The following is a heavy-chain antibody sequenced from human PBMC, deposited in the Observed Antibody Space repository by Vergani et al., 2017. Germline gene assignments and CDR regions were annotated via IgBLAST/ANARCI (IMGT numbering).Heavy chain of an antibody. J-gene: IGHJ6*03. V-gene: IGHV1-69*01. CDR2: IIPIFGTA. CDR1: GGTFSSYA. Sequence: VSCKASGGTFSSYAISWVRQAPGQGLEWMGGIIPIFGTANYAQKFQGRVTITADESTSTAYMELSSLRSEDTAVYYCARDSKKAVAGLYYYYYYMDVWGKGTTVTVSS. D-gene: IGHD6-19*01. CDR3: ARDSKKAVAGLYYYYYYMDV.